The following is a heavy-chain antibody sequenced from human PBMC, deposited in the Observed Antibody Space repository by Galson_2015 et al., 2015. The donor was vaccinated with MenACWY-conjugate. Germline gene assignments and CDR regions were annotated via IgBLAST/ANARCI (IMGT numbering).Heavy chain of an antibody. J-gene: IGHJ4*02. D-gene: IGHD3-22*01. CDR1: GYTFTSYG. CDR3: ARARISSGYYFFDY. V-gene: IGHV1-18*04. CDR2: ISAYNGNT. Sequence: SVKVSCKASGYTFTSYGISWVRQAPGQGLEWMGWISAYNGNTNYAQKLQGRVTTTTDTSTSTAYMELRSLRSDDTAVYYCARARISSGYYFFDYWGQGTLVTVSS.